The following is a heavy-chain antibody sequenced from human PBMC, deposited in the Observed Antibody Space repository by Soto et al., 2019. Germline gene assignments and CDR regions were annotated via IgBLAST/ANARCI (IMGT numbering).Heavy chain of an antibody. V-gene: IGHV3-23*01. J-gene: IGHJ4*02. Sequence: PGGSLRLSCEDSRFIISSYAMSWVRQAPRKGLEWVSTISSSGDRTYYADSVKGRFTISRDNFKNSLYLQMNSLRVEDTAVYYCAKVGYYGSGSPLGRDYWGQGTLVTVSS. CDR3: AKVGYYGSGSPLGRDY. CDR1: RFIISSYA. D-gene: IGHD3-10*01. CDR2: ISSSGDRT.